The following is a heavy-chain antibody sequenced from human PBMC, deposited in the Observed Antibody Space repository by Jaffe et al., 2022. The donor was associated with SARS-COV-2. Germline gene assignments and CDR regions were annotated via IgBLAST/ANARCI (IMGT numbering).Heavy chain of an antibody. Sequence: EVQLVEFGGGLVQPGESLRVSCAGSGFSFSSYSMNWVRQAPGKGLEWVAYISGSSSTIYYEDSVKGRFTISRDNAKNSLYLQMISLGDEDTAMYYCARDLNQYDLWSDKQAVPETFDIWGQGTMVTVSS. J-gene: IGHJ3*02. CDR1: GFSFSSYS. D-gene: IGHD3-3*01. CDR3: ARDLNQYDLWSDKQAVPETFDI. V-gene: IGHV3-48*02. CDR2: ISGSSSTI.